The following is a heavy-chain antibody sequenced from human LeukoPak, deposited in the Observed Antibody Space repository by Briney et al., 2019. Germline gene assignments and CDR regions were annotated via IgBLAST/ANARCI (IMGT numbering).Heavy chain of an antibody. CDR1: GGSIRGSNYY. CDR3: ARHDGSGYDAFGH. Sequence: SETLSLTCSVSGGSIRGSNYYWGWIRQPPGKGLEWIASIYYSGNTYYDPSLKSRVTISVDTSKNQFSLRVSSVTAADTAVYYCARHDGSGYDAFGHWGQGTLVTVSS. D-gene: IGHD5-12*01. V-gene: IGHV4-39*01. J-gene: IGHJ4*02. CDR2: IYYSGNT.